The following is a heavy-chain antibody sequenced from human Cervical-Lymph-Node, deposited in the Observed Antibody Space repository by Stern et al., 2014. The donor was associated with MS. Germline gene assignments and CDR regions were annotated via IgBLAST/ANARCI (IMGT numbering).Heavy chain of an antibody. CDR2: MNPDSGDT. CDR1: GYTFTSDD. CDR3: TKAWDS. Sequence: QVQLVQSGAEVKKPGASVKVSCKTSGYTFTSDDINWVRQASGQGLEWMGWMNPDSGDTGYAQKFQGRLTITRDTSISTAYMELTTLRSEDTAVYYCTKAWDSWGQGTLVIVSS. V-gene: IGHV1-8*01. J-gene: IGHJ4*02.